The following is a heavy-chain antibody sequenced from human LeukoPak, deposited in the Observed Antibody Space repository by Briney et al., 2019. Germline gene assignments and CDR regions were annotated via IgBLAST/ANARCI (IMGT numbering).Heavy chain of an antibody. D-gene: IGHD7-27*01. J-gene: IGHJ4*02. CDR1: GFTFSSYA. Sequence: PGGSLRLSCAASGFTFSSYAMSWVRQAPGRGLEWVSTISGSGTNTYYADSVKGRFTVSRDNAKNSLYLQMNSLRAEDTAVYYCARDEEDWGLDYWGQGTLVTVSS. CDR2: ISGSGTNT. V-gene: IGHV3-21*01. CDR3: ARDEEDWGLDY.